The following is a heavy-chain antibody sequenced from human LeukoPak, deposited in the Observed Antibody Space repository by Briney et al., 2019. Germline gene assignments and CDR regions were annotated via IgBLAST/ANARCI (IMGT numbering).Heavy chain of an antibody. CDR2: IIPIFGTA. CDR1: GGTFSSYA. V-gene: IGHV1-69*01. D-gene: IGHD3-22*01. J-gene: IGHJ5*02. CDR3: ARDSSSSSGYSEFDP. Sequence: GASVTVSCKASGGTFSSYAISWVRQAPGQGLEWMGGIIPIFGTANYAQKFQGRVTITADESTSTAYMELSSLRSEDTAVYYCARDSSSSSGYSEFDPWGQGTLVTVSS.